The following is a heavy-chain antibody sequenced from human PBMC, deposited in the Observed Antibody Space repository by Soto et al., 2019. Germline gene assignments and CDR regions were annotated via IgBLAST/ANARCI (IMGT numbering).Heavy chain of an antibody. D-gene: IGHD4-17*01. CDR2: INAGNGNT. J-gene: IGHJ6*02. V-gene: IGHV1-3*01. Sequence: ASVKVSCKASGYTFTSYAMHWVRQAAGQRLEWMGWINAGNGNTKYSQKFQGRVTITRDTSASTAYMELSSLRSEDTAVYYCARASDYALYYYGMDVWGQETTVTVSS. CDR1: GYTFTSYA. CDR3: ARASDYALYYYGMDV.